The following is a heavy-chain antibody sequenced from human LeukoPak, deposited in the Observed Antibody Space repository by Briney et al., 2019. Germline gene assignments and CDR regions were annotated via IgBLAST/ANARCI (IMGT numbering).Heavy chain of an antibody. Sequence: GGSLRLSCAASGFTFSNYGMHWVRQAPGKGLQWVAVIWYDGSNEYYTGSVKGRFTISRDNAHNTLYLQMNGLRAEDTAVYYCARGSQSTWGFFAYWGQGTRVTVSS. D-gene: IGHD1-1*01. V-gene: IGHV3-33*01. CDR3: ARGSQSTWGFFAY. CDR1: GFTFSNYG. CDR2: IWYDGSNE. J-gene: IGHJ4*02.